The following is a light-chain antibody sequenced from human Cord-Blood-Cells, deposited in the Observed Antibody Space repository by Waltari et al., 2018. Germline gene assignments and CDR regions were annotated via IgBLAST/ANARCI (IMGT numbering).Light chain of an antibody. CDR1: QSVSSY. Sequence: EIVLPQSPATLSLSPGERATLSCRASQSVSSYLAWYQQKPGQAPRLLIYDASNRATGIPARFSGSGSGTDFTLTISSLEPEDFAVYYCQQRSNWPPYTFGQGTKLEIE. V-gene: IGKV3-11*01. CDR2: DAS. CDR3: QQRSNWPPYT. J-gene: IGKJ2*01.